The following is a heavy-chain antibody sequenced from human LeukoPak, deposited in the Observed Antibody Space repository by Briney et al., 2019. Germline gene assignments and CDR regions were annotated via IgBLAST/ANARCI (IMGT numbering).Heavy chain of an antibody. V-gene: IGHV5-51*01. J-gene: IGHJ4*02. CDR1: RYRFSSFW. D-gene: IGHD5-12*01. Sequence: GESLKISCQTSRYRFSSFWIGWVRQMPGKGLEWMGIIYPGDSDTRYSPSFQGQVTISADKSTSTAYLQCSSLKASDTAMYYCARLGGSESRFYLDYWGQGSLVTVSS. CDR3: ARLGGSESRFYLDY. CDR2: IYPGDSDT.